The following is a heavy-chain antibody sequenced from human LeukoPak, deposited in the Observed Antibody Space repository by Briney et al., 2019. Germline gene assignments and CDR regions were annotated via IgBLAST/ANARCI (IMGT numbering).Heavy chain of an antibody. CDR1: GFTFSSYS. J-gene: IGHJ4*02. CDR2: ISSSSSYT. Sequence: GGSLRLSCAASGFTFSSYSMNWVRQAPGKGLEWVSSISSSSSYTYYADSVKGRFTISRDNAKNSLYLQMNSLRAEDTAVYYCARRKGGYDLDYWGQGTLVTVSS. CDR3: ARRKGGYDLDY. D-gene: IGHD5-12*01. V-gene: IGHV3-21*01.